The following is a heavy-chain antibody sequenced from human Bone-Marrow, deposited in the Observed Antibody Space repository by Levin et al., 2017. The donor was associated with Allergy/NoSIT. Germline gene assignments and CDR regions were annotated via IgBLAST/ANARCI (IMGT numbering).Heavy chain of an antibody. D-gene: IGHD3-9*01. J-gene: IGHJ6*02. CDR3: ARDRTNGILTSYGMDV. V-gene: IGHV3-21*04. Sequence: LSLTCAASGFNFSISGMNWVRQAPGKGLEWVSSISSSSSNIYHTDSLKGRFTISRDNAKNSLYLQMKSLRAEDTAVYYCARDRTNGILTSYGMDVWGQGNTVTVSS. CDR2: ISSSSSNI. CDR1: GFNFSISG.